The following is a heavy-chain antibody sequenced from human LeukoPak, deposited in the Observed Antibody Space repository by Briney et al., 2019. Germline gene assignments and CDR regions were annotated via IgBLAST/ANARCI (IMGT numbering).Heavy chain of an antibody. CDR1: GASISSGSYY. D-gene: IGHD1-14*01. J-gene: IGHJ4*02. Sequence: PSQTLSLTCTVSGASISSGSYYWSWIRQPAGEGLEWIGHIYTSGSTNYNPSLDSRVTISVDTSKNQFSLKLSSVTAADTAVYYCARGQVSLLYWGQGTLVTVSS. V-gene: IGHV4-61*09. CDR3: ARGQVSLLY. CDR2: IYTSGST.